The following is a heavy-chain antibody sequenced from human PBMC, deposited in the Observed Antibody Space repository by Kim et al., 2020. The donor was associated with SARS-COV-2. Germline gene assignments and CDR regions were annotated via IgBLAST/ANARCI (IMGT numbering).Heavy chain of an antibody. CDR2: IYYSGST. D-gene: IGHD3-10*01. CDR3: ARPYYYGSGSYSQGTWWFDP. CDR1: GGSISSSSYY. Sequence: SETLSLTCTVSGGSISSSSYYWGWIRQPPGKGLEWIGSIYYSGSTYYNPSLKSRVTISVDTSKNQFSLKLSSVTAADTAVYYCARPYYYGSGSYSQGTWWFDPWGQGTLVTVSS. V-gene: IGHV4-39*07. J-gene: IGHJ5*02.